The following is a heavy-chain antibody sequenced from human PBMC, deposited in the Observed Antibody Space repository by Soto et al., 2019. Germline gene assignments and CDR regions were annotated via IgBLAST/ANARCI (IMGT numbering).Heavy chain of an antibody. CDR3: ARARSMVRGVIRYFDY. Sequence: ASVKVSCKASGCTFTGYYMHWVRQAPGQGLEWMGWINPNSGGTNYAQKFQGWVTMTRDTSISTAYMELSRLRSDDTAVYYCARARSMVRGVIRYFDYWGQGTLVTVSS. D-gene: IGHD3-10*01. J-gene: IGHJ4*02. CDR2: INPNSGGT. V-gene: IGHV1-2*04. CDR1: GCTFTGYY.